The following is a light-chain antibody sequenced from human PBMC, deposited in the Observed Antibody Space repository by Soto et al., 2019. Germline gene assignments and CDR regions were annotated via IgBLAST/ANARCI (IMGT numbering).Light chain of an antibody. Sequence: QSALTQPASVSGSLGQSITISCSGTGDDPNYYRYVSWYQQHPGKAPRLLIFDVRNRPSGVSNRFSGSRSGNTASLTISGLQAQDEAHYFCNSYTPDDTQIFGGGTKLTVL. CDR2: DVR. CDR3: NSYTPDDTQI. V-gene: IGLV2-14*03. J-gene: IGLJ2*01. CDR1: GDDPNYYRY.